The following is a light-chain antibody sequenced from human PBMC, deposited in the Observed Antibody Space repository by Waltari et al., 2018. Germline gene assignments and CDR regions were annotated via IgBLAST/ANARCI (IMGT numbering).Light chain of an antibody. J-gene: IGKJ2*01. CDR3: MQGTHWPPT. CDR1: QRLVNIFGNTY. Sequence: DVVMTQSPLSLPVTLGQPASISCRSSQRLVNIFGNTYLNWFQQRPGQGPRRLIYDGFNRGSGVPERFSGSGSGTDFTLKISRVEAEDVGIYYCMQGTHWPPTFGQGTKLEIK. V-gene: IGKV2-30*01. CDR2: DGF.